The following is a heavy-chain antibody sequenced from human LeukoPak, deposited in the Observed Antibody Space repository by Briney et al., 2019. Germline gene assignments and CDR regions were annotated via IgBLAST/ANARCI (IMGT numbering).Heavy chain of an antibody. V-gene: IGHV3-30*02. J-gene: IGHJ4*02. Sequence: GGSLRFSCAASGFMFSCYVMHWVRSAPGQGRGWVAFIRKDRSNKYSADSVHARFATPRDNSKNTLYLQMSSLRAEDTAVYYFAKDWGITSGYSYGGDYWGQGTLVTVSS. D-gene: IGHD5-18*01. CDR2: IRKDRSNK. CDR1: GFMFSCYV. CDR3: AKDWGITSGYSYGGDY.